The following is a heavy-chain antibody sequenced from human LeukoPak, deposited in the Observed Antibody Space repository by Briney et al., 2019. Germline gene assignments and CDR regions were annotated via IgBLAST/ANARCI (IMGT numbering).Heavy chain of an antibody. CDR3: ARAYGSGSYYYYYYYGMDV. CDR2: ISSSSSYI. CDR1: GFTFSSYS. J-gene: IGHJ6*02. D-gene: IGHD3-10*01. V-gene: IGHV3-21*01. Sequence: GGSLRLSCAASGFTFSSYSMNWVRQAPGKGLEWVSSISSSSSYIYYADSVKGRFTISRDNAKNSLYLQMNSLRAEDTAVYYCARAYGSGSYYYYYYYGMDVWGQGTTVTVSS.